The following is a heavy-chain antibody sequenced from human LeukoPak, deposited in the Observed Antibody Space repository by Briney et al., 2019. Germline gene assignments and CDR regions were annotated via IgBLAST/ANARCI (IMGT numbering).Heavy chain of an antibody. D-gene: IGHD6-25*01. CDR2: IRSSSSYI. Sequence: GGSLRLSCAASGFTFSSYSMNWVRQAPGKGLEWVSSIRSSSSYIYYADSVKGRFTISRDNAKNSLYLQMNSLRAEDTAVYYCAKDISAYGDYGGQGTLVTVSS. CDR3: AKDISAYGDY. J-gene: IGHJ4*02. V-gene: IGHV3-21*01. CDR1: GFTFSSYS.